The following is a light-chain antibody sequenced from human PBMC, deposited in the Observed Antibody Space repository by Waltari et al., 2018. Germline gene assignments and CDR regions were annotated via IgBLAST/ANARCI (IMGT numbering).Light chain of an antibody. Sequence: EIVLTQSPGTLSLSPGERATLSCRASQSVGRSLAWYQQKPGQAPRLLIYDASTRATGIPDRCSGSGSGTDFSLSISRLAPDDLAVYYCQHYVRLPVTFGQGTKVEFK. CDR1: QSVGRS. V-gene: IGKV3-20*01. CDR3: QHYVRLPVT. CDR2: DAS. J-gene: IGKJ1*01.